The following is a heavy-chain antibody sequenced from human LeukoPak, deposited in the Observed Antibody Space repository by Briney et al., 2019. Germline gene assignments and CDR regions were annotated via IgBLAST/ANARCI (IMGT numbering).Heavy chain of an antibody. D-gene: IGHD3-22*01. V-gene: IGHV4-38-2*02. CDR2: IYHSGST. Sequence: SETLSLTCTVSGYSISSGYYWGWIRQPPGKGLEWIGSIYHSGSTYYNPSLKSRVTISVDTSKNQFSLKLSSVTAADTAVYYCARLLITSLHDYMDVWGKGTTVTVSS. CDR1: GYSISSGYY. J-gene: IGHJ6*03. CDR3: ARLLITSLHDYMDV.